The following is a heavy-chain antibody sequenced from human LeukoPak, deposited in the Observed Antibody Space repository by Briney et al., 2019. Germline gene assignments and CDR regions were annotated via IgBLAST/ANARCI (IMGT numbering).Heavy chain of an antibody. Sequence: GGSLRLSCAASGFTFSSYTMKWVRQAPGKGVGWVSYLSSSSNTIYYADSVKGRFTISRDNAKNSLYLQMNSLRADDTAVYYCARASGSSSGGWVYYYYMDVWGKGTTVTVSS. D-gene: IGHD6-6*01. CDR3: ARASGSSSGGWVYYYYMDV. V-gene: IGHV3-48*01. CDR1: GFTFSSYT. J-gene: IGHJ6*03. CDR2: LSSSSNTI.